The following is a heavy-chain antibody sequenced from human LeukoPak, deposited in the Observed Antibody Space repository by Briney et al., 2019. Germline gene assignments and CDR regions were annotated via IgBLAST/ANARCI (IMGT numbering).Heavy chain of an antibody. Sequence: ASVKVSCKASGGTFSSYAISWVRHAPGQGLEWMGRIIPILGIANYAQKFQGRVTITADKSTSTAYMELSSLRSEDTAVYYCARETVDRVDYWGQGTLVTVSS. J-gene: IGHJ4*02. CDR3: ARETVDRVDY. D-gene: IGHD5-12*01. CDR2: IIPILGIA. V-gene: IGHV1-69*04. CDR1: GGTFSSYA.